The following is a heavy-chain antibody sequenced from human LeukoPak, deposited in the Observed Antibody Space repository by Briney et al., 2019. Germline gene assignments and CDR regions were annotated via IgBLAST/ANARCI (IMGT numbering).Heavy chain of an antibody. J-gene: IGHJ3*02. D-gene: IGHD3-22*01. V-gene: IGHV1-18*01. Sequence: ASVKVSCKASEYTVTSYGISWARQAPGKRLEWMGWISAYNGNTNYAQKLQGRVTMTTDTPTSTAYMELRSLRSDDTAVYYCARVDYYDSSGHPSGAFDIWGQGTMVTVSS. CDR2: ISAYNGNT. CDR1: EYTVTSYG. CDR3: ARVDYYDSSGHPSGAFDI.